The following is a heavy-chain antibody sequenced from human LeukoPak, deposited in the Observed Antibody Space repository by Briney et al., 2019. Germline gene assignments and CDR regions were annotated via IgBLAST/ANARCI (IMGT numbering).Heavy chain of an antibody. D-gene: IGHD6-19*01. CDR1: GYTFTGYY. V-gene: IGHV1-2*02. CDR3: ARGLDRVAGDN. CDR2: IKSKSGGT. J-gene: IGHJ4*02. Sequence: ASVKVSCKASGYTFTGYYMHWVRQAPGQGLEWMGWIKSKSGGTNYAQKFQGRVIMTRDTFINTAYLELNRLTSDDTAVYYCARGLDRVAGDNWGQGTVVTVSS.